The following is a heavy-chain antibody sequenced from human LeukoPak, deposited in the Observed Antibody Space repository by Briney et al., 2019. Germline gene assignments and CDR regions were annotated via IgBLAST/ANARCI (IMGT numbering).Heavy chain of an antibody. V-gene: IGHV1-3*01. CDR2: INAGNGNT. D-gene: IGHD1-26*01. CDR3: ARIVGATKTGWFDP. Sequence: ASVKVSCKASGYTFTSYAMHWVRQAPGQRLEWMGWINAGNGNTKYSQKLQGRVTMTTDTSTSTAYMELRSLRSDDTAVYYCARIVGATKTGWFDPWGQGTLVTVSS. J-gene: IGHJ5*02. CDR1: GYTFTSYA.